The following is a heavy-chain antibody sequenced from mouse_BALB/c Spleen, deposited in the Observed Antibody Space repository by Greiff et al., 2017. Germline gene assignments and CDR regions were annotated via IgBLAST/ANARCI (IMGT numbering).Heavy chain of an antibody. D-gene: IGHD2-14*01. CDR3: ARDRYDAMDY. CDR1: GFTFSDYY. V-gene: IGHV5-4*02. CDR2: ISDGGSYT. J-gene: IGHJ4*01. Sequence: EVKLMESGGVLVKPGGSLKLSCAASGFTFSDYYMYWVRQTPEKRLEWVATISDGGSYTYYPDSVKGRFTISRDNAKNNLYLQMSSLKSEDTAMYYCARDRYDAMDYWGQGTSVTVSS.